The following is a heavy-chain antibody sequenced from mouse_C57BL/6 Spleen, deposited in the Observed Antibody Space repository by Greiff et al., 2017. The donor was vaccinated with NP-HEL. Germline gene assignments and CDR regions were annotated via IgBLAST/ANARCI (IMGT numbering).Heavy chain of an antibody. CDR1: GYTFTDYE. V-gene: IGHV1-15*01. D-gene: IGHD1-1*01. J-gene: IGHJ4*01. CDR2: IDPETGGT. Sequence: QVQPQQSGAELVRPGASVTLSCKASGYTFTDYEMHWVKQTPVHGLEWIGAIDPETGGTAYNQKFKGKAILTADKSSSTAYMELRSLTSEDSAVYYCTRATTVVAKDYWGQGTSVTVSS. CDR3: TRATTVVAKDY.